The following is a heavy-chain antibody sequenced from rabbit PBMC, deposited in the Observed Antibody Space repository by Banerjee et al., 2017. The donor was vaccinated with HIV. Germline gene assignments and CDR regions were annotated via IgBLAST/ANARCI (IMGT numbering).Heavy chain of an antibody. CDR3: ARGDTGSRHSPFNL. D-gene: IGHD1-1*01. CDR2: IYTDSDGT. V-gene: IGHV1S43*01. Sequence: QEQLEESGGGLVKPGGTLTLTCKASGFSFSSGYDMCWVRQAPGKGLELIACIYTDSDGTWYASWVNGRFTITRSTSLNTVTLQMTSLTAADTATYFCARGDTGSRHSPFNLWGPGTLVTVS. J-gene: IGHJ4*01. CDR1: GFSFSSGYD.